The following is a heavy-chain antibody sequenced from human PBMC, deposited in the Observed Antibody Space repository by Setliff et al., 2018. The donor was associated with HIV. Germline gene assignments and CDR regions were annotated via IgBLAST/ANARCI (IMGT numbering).Heavy chain of an antibody. D-gene: IGHD3-22*01. CDR3: ARHWDYDRSSSYFRAFDI. J-gene: IGHJ3*02. V-gene: IGHV4-39*01. CDR1: GDSISTNSPY. CDR2: IFYSGFT. Sequence: SETLSLTCTVSGDSISTNSPYWAWIRQPPGKGLEWIGTIFYSGFTYYNPSLKSRVSIAVDTSKNQISLRLSPVTVADTAVYYCARHWDYDRSSSYFRAFDIWGQGTMVTVSS.